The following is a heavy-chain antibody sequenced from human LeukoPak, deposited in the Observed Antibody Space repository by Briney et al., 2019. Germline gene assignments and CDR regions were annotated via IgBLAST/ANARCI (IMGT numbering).Heavy chain of an antibody. CDR1: GVTFSSYA. Sequence: QPGGSLRLSCAASGVTFSSYAMSWVRQAPGKGREWVSAISGSGGSTYYADSVKGRFTISRDNSKNTLYLQMNSLRAEDTAVYYCAKDGVEYCGGDCPFDYWGQGTLVTVSS. D-gene: IGHD2-21*02. V-gene: IGHV3-23*01. CDR2: ISGSGGST. CDR3: AKDGVEYCGGDCPFDY. J-gene: IGHJ4*02.